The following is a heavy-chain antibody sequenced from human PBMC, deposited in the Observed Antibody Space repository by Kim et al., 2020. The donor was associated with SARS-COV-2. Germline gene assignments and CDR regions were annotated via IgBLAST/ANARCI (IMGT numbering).Heavy chain of an antibody. J-gene: IGHJ4*02. D-gene: IGHD2-15*01. Sequence: GGSLRLSCAASGFTFDDYTMQWVRQVPGKGLEWLSLIYWDGSSTYYADSVKGRFTISRDNNKNSRYLQMNSLTSEDTALYYCVKDSTRGSVGYYFDNWGQGTLVTVST. V-gene: IGHV3-43*01. CDR3: VKDSTRGSVGYYFDN. CDR2: IYWDGSST. CDR1: GFTFDDYT.